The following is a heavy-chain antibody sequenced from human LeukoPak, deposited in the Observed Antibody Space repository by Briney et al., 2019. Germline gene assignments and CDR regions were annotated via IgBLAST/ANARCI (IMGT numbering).Heavy chain of an antibody. V-gene: IGHV3-15*01. Sequence: GGSLRLSCEASGFTFSTYGMSWVRQAPGKGLEWVGRIKSKTDGGTTDYAAPVKGRFTISRDDSKNTLYLQMNGLKTEDTAVYYCTTDPYKAITMVRGVTAFDYWGQGTLVTVSS. CDR1: GFTFSTYG. CDR3: TTDPYKAITMVRGVTAFDY. J-gene: IGHJ4*02. D-gene: IGHD3-10*01. CDR2: IKSKTDGGTT.